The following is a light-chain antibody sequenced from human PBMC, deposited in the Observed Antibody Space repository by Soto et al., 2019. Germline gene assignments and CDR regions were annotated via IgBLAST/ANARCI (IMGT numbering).Light chain of an antibody. Sequence: QSVLTQPPSASGSPGQSVTISCTGTSRGLGCYNYVSWYQQHPGKAPKLLIYEVHKRPSGVPDRFSGSQSGNAASLTVSGLQSEDEADYYCSSCAGTTVMFGGGTQLTVL. CDR2: EVH. J-gene: IGLJ7*01. CDR1: SRGLGCYNY. CDR3: SSCAGTTVM. V-gene: IGLV2-8*01.